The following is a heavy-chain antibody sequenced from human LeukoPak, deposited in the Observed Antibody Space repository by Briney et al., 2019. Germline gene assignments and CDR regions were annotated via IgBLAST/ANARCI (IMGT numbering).Heavy chain of an antibody. CDR3: AKEEGLYSNSPMGGY. J-gene: IGHJ4*02. CDR1: GFTFSSYA. CDR2: ISGSGGST. Sequence: GGSLILSCAASGFTFSSYAMSWVRQAPGKGLEWVSAISGSGGSTYYADSVKGRFTISRDNSKNTLYLQMNSLRAEDTAVYYCAKEEGLYSNSPMGGYWGQGTLVTVSS. V-gene: IGHV3-23*01. D-gene: IGHD6-13*01.